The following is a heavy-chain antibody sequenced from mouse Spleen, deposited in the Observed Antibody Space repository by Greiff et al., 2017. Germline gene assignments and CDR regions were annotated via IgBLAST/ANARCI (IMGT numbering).Heavy chain of an antibody. V-gene: IGHV5-9*04. CDR1: GFTFSSYA. CDR3: ARHTGVYCFDY. J-gene: IGHJ2*01. D-gene: IGHD4-1*01. CDR2: ISSGGGNT. Sequence: EVKLVESGGGLVKLGGSLKLSCAASGFTFSSYAMSWVRQTPEKRLEWVATISSGGGNTYYPDSVKGRFTISRDNAKNTLYLQMSSLKSEDTAMYYCARHTGVYCFDYWGQGTTLTVSS.